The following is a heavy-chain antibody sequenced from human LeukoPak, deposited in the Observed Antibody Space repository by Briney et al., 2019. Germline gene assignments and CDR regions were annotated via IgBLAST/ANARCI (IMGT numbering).Heavy chain of an antibody. CDR3: AKTATYDWFFDL. CDR1: GFTFSNFA. D-gene: IGHD3-16*01. V-gene: IGHV3-33*06. J-gene: IGHJ2*01. Sequence: SGGSLRLSCAASGFTFSNFAIHWVRQAPGKGLEWVAVVWYDGSSTYYADPVKGRFTVSRDNSKSTLYLQMNSLRAEDTAVYYCAKTATYDWFFDLWGRGTLVTVSS. CDR2: VWYDGSST.